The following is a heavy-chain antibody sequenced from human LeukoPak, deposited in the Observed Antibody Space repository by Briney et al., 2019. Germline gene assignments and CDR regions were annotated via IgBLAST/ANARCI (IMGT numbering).Heavy chain of an antibody. CDR1: GYTFTGYY. CDR3: AREGDGSGNNFDY. D-gene: IGHD3-10*01. Sequence: ASVKVSCKASGYTFTGYYMHWVRRAPGQGLEWMGWINPNSGGTNYAQKFQGRVTMTRDTSISTAYMELSRLRSDDTAVYYCAREGDGSGNNFDYWGQGTLVTVSS. V-gene: IGHV1-2*02. J-gene: IGHJ4*02. CDR2: INPNSGGT.